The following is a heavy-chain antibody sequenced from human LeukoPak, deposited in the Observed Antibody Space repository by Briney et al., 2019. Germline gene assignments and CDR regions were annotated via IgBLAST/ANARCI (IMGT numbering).Heavy chain of an antibody. Sequence: SETLSLTCTVSGGSISSYYWSWIRQPPGKGLEWIGYIYYSGSTNYNPSLKSRVTISVDTSKNQFSLKLSSVTAADTAVYYCARHLPDYYDSSGYYNTFDYWGQGTLVTVSS. J-gene: IGHJ4*02. CDR1: GGSISSYY. CDR2: IYYSGST. V-gene: IGHV4-59*08. D-gene: IGHD3-22*01. CDR3: ARHLPDYYDSSGYYNTFDY.